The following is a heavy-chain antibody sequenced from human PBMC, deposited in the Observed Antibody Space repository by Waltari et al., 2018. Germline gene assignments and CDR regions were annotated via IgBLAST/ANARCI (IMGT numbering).Heavy chain of an antibody. D-gene: IGHD2-21*01. CDR3: ALDTGALWMDV. V-gene: IGHV1-46*01. J-gene: IGHJ6*02. CDR1: ESTFTSSY. Sequence: QVQLVQSGAEVQKPGASVKISCKTSESTFTSSYIHWVRQAPGQGLEWMGIINPSGGSTIYAQKFQGRVTMTRDTSTSTVYMELSSLRSDDTAVYYCALDTGALWMDVWGQGP. CDR2: INPSGGST.